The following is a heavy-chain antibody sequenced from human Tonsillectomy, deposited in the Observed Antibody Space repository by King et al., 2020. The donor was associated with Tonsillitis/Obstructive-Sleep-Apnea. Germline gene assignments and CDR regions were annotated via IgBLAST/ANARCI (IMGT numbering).Heavy chain of an antibody. CDR2: IKQDGSEN. Sequence: VQLVESGGGLVQPGGSLRLSCEAFGFTFSSFWMSWVRQAPGKGLEWVANIKQDGSENYYVDSVKGRFTSSRDNAKNSLYLQMTRLRAEDTAVYYCARAFAQVVPTANDYWGQGTLVTVSS. CDR3: ARAFAQVVPTANDY. J-gene: IGHJ4*02. D-gene: IGHD2-2*01. CDR1: GFTFSSFW. V-gene: IGHV3-7*04.